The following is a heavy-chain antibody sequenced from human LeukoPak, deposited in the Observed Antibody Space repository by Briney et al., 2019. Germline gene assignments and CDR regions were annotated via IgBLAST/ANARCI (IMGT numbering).Heavy chain of an antibody. D-gene: IGHD3-22*01. CDR1: GYIFTVYY. CDR3: ARVVEVGVPGFQN. J-gene: IGHJ1*01. Sequence: ASVKVSCKASGYIFTVYYLHWVRQAPRQGPEWMGWINANSGATYYLQKFQGRITMTRDTSISTAYMELNRLIYDDTAVYYCARVVEVGVPGFQNWGQGTLVTVSS. CDR2: INANSGAT. V-gene: IGHV1-2*02.